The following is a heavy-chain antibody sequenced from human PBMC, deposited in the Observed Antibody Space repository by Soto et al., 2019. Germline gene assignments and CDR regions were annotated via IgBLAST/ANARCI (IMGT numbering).Heavy chain of an antibody. D-gene: IGHD2-15*01. CDR1: GGSISSSSYF. J-gene: IGHJ5*02. CDR2: INYRGTT. V-gene: IGHV4-39*01. CDR3: ARLVACNGGSCKFDP. Sequence: QLQLQESGPGLVTTSETLSLTCTVSGGSISSSSYFWAWVRQSPAKGLEWIGSINYRGTTFYTASLRSRVTISIDTSKDQFSLTLNSVTAADTALYYCARLVACNGGSCKFDPWGQGTLVTVSS.